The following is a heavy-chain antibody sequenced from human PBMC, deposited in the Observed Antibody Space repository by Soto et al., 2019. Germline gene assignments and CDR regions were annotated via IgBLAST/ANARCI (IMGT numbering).Heavy chain of an antibody. CDR1: GYTFTSYA. Sequence: QVQLVQSGVEVKKPGSSVKVSCKASGYTFTSYAMHWVRQAPGQRLECMGWINAGNGDTRYSQKFQGRVTFTRDTAASTAYMELSSRRSEDTAVYYCARDLMVRAVTVPGYWGQGTLVTVSS. D-gene: IGHD3-10*01. J-gene: IGHJ4*02. V-gene: IGHV1-3*01. CDR3: ARDLMVRAVTVPGY. CDR2: INAGNGDT.